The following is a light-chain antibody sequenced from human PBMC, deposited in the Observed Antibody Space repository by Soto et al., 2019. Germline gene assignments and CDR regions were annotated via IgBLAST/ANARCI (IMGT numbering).Light chain of an antibody. Sequence: QSVLTQPASVSGSPGQSITISCTGTSSDVGGYNYVSWYQQHPGKAPKLMIYEVSNRPSGVSNRFSGSKSGNTASLTISGXXXXXXXXXXCSSYTSSSTYVFGTGTKLTVL. J-gene: IGLJ1*01. V-gene: IGLV2-14*01. CDR2: EVS. CDR1: SSDVGGYNY. CDR3: SSYTSSSTYV.